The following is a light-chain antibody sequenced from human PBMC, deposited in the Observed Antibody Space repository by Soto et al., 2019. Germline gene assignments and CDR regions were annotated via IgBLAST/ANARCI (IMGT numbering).Light chain of an antibody. Sequence: EIVLTQSPATLSLSPGERATLSCRASQSVGSWLAWYQQKPGQPPRLLIYDVSNRATGIPARFSGSGSGTDFTLTLSSLDPEDFAVYYCQQRHWPWTFGQGTTVEVK. J-gene: IGKJ1*01. CDR3: QQRHWPWT. V-gene: IGKV3-11*01. CDR2: DVS. CDR1: QSVGSW.